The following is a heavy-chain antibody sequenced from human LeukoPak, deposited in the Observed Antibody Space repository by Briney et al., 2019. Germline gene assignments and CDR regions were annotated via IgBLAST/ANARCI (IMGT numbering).Heavy chain of an antibody. CDR3: ARASVLLWFGELLADFDY. CDR1: GGSFSGYY. V-gene: IGHV4-34*01. J-gene: IGHJ4*02. D-gene: IGHD3-10*01. Sequence: PSETPSLTCAVYGGSFSGYYWSWIRQPPGKGLEWIGEINHSGSTNYNPSLKSRVTISVDTSKNQFSLKLSSVTAADTAVYYCARASVLLWFGELLADFDYWGQGTLVTVSS. CDR2: INHSGST.